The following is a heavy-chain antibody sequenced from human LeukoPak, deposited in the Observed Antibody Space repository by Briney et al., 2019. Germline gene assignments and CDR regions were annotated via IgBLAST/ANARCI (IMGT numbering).Heavy chain of an antibody. CDR3: TTGAVAVDY. D-gene: IGHD4-23*01. CDR2: IYSGGST. Sequence: GGSLRLSCAASGFTFSTYSMSWVRQAPGKGLEWVSVIYSGGSTYYADSVKGRFTISRDNSKNTLYLQMNSLKTEDTAVYYCTTGAVAVDYWGQGTLVTVSS. J-gene: IGHJ4*02. V-gene: IGHV3-66*01. CDR1: GFTFSTYS.